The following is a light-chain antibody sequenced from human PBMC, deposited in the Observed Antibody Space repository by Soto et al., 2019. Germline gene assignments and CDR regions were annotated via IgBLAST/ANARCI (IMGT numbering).Light chain of an antibody. CDR1: QSVSSD. V-gene: IGKV3D-15*01. Sequence: TQSPGTLSLSPGERATLSCRASQSVSSDYLAWYQQKPGQPPRLLIYEASTRAIGIPDRFSGSGSGTEFTLTISGLQSDDFAVYFCQQYNNWPPWTFGHGTKVDIK. CDR3: QQYNNWPPWT. J-gene: IGKJ1*01. CDR2: EAS.